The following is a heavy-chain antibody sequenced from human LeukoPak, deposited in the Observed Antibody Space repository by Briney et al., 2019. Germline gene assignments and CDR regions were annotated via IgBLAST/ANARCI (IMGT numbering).Heavy chain of an antibody. V-gene: IGHV3-20*04. CDR1: GFTFDDYG. Sequence: PGGSLRLSCEASGFTFDDYGMNWVRQVPGKGPEWVSGLNWNGGTTGYADSVKGRFTISRDNVKNFLYLQMNSLRAEDTALYYCARVLTGYHLTKIAALFSDYYYGMDVWGQGTTVTVSS. J-gene: IGHJ6*02. CDR3: ARVLTGYHLTKIAALFSDYYYGMDV. CDR2: LNWNGGTT. D-gene: IGHD6-6*01.